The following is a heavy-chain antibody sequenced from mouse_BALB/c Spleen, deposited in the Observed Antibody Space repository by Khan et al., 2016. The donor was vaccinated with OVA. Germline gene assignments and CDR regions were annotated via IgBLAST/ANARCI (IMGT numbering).Heavy chain of an antibody. Sequence: EVQPVESGPGLVKPSQSLSLTCTVTGYSITSGYGWNWIRQFPGNQLEWMGYISYSGSTNYNPSLKSRISITRDTSKNQFFLQLNSVTTEDTATYYWARTARIKYWGQGTTLTVSS. D-gene: IGHD1-2*01. CDR2: ISYSGST. CDR1: GYSITSGYG. V-gene: IGHV3-2*02. J-gene: IGHJ2*01. CDR3: ARTARIKY.